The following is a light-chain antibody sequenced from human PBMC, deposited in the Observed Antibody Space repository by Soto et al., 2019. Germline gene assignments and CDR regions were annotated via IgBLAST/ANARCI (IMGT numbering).Light chain of an antibody. J-gene: IGKJ3*01. V-gene: IGKV1-9*01. CDR2: AAS. CDR1: QGISSY. CDR3: QQLNNYPFT. Sequence: DIQLTQSPSFLSASVGDRVTITCRASQGISSYLAWYQQKPGKAPNLLIYAASTLQSGVPSRFSGSGSGTEFTLTISSLQPDDVATYYCQQLNNYPFTFGPGTKVDIK.